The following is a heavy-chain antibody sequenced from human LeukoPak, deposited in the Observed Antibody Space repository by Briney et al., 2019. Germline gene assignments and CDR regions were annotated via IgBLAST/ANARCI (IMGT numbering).Heavy chain of an antibody. CDR2: ISYDGSNK. J-gene: IGHJ4*02. Sequence: PGRSLRLSCAASGFTFSSYAMHWVRQAPGKGLEWVAVISYDGSNKYYADSVKGRFTTSRDNSKNTLYLQMNSLRAEDTAVYYCARSSGYYLNYFDYWGQGTLVTVSS. D-gene: IGHD3-22*01. CDR1: GFTFSSYA. CDR3: ARSSGYYLNYFDY. V-gene: IGHV3-30-3*01.